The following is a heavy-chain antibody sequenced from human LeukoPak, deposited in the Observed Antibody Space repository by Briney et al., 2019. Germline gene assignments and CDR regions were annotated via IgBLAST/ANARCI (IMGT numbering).Heavy chain of an antibody. CDR2: INAGNGNT. V-gene: IGHV1-3*03. D-gene: IGHD3-10*01. Sequence: ASVKVSCKASGYTFTSYAMHWVRQAPGQRLEWMGWINAGNGNTKYSQEFQGRVTITRDTSASTAYMELSSLRSEDMAVYYCARVGSGSYLFDYWGQGTLVTVSS. CDR3: ARVGSGSYLFDY. J-gene: IGHJ4*02. CDR1: GYTFTSYA.